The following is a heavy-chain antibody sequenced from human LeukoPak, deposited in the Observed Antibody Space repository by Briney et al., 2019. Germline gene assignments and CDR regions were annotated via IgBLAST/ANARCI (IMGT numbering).Heavy chain of an antibody. CDR1: GGSLNGHY. J-gene: IGHJ4*02. CDR2: DSDSGGT. D-gene: IGHD2-2*01. Sequence: SETLFLTCAVYGGSLNGHYWSWIRQSPGKGLEWIGEDSDSGGTKFNPSLKSRVTISVDTSKNQFSLELSSVTAADTAVYYCARDRSFCSNTSCYPYYFDYWGQGTLVTVSS. V-gene: IGHV4-34*01. CDR3: ARDRSFCSNTSCYPYYFDY.